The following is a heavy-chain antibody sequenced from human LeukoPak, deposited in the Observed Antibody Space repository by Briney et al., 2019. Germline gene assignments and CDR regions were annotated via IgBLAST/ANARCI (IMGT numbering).Heavy chain of an antibody. D-gene: IGHD3-22*01. CDR2: IYSGGST. Sequence: GGSLRLSCAASGFTVSSNYKSWVRQAPGKGLEWVSVIYSGGSTYYADSVKGRFTISRDNSKNTLYLQMNSLRAEDTAVYYCARLLYYDSSGYYDYWGQGTLVTVSS. CDR1: GFTVSSNY. CDR3: ARLLYYDSSGYYDY. V-gene: IGHV3-66*01. J-gene: IGHJ4*02.